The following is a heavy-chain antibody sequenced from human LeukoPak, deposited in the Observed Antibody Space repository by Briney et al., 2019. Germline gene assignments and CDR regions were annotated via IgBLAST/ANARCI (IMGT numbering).Heavy chain of an antibody. Sequence: SETLSLTCTVSGGSISSYHWSWIRQPPRKRLEWIGYIYTSGGPNYNPSLKSRVTISVDTSKNQFSLKLSSVTAADTAVYYCARLRDEFDYWGQGTLVTVSS. V-gene: IGHV4-4*09. CDR2: IYTSGGP. J-gene: IGHJ4*02. CDR1: GGSISSYH. CDR3: ARLRDEFDY.